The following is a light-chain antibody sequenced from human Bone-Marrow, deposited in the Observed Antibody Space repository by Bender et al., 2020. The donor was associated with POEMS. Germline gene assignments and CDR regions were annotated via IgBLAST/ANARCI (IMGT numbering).Light chain of an antibody. J-gene: IGLJ3*02. Sequence: SFELTQPPSVSVSPGQTATITCSGDALPKNYVYWYQQKSGQAPVLVIYEDTRRPSGIPERFSGSTSGTRATLTISGAQVEDEADYYCQAWDSNIVLFGGGTKLTV. CDR2: EDT. CDR3: QAWDSNIVL. CDR1: ALPKNY. V-gene: IGLV3-10*01.